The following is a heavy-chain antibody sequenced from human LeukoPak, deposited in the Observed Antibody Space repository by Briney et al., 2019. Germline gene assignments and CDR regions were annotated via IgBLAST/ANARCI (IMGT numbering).Heavy chain of an antibody. CDR1: GGSFSGYY. CDR2: INHSGST. D-gene: IGHD5/OR15-5a*01. Sequence: PSETLSLTCAVYGGSFSGYYWSWIRQPPGKVLEWIGEINHSGSTNYNPSLKSRVTISVDTSKNQFSLKLSSVTAADTAVYYCARRVRSSTNYFYYYDMDVWGQGTTVTVSS. V-gene: IGHV4-34*01. J-gene: IGHJ6*02. CDR3: ARRVRSSTNYFYYYDMDV.